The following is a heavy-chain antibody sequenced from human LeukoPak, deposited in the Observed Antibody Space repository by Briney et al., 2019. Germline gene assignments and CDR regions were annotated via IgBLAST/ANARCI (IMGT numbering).Heavy chain of an antibody. CDR2: IDWDDDK. D-gene: IGHD3-3*01. V-gene: IGHV2-70*11. CDR3: ARIQGAYDFWSGYYKGGDAFDI. CDR1: GFSLSTSGMC. Sequence: SGPALVKPTQTLTLTCTFSGFSLSTSGMCVSWIRQPPGKALEWLARIDWDDDKYYSTSLKTRLTISKDTSKKQVVLTMTNMDPVDTATYYCARIQGAYDFWSGYYKGGDAFDIWGQGTMVTVSS. J-gene: IGHJ3*02.